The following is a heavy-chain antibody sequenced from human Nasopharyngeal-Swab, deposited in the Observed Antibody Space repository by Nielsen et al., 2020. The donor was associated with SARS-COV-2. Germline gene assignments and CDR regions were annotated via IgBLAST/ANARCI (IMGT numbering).Heavy chain of an antibody. Sequence: SETLSLTCTVSGGSISSYYWSWIRQRAGKGLEWIGRIYTSGSTNYNPSLKSRVTMSVDTSKNQFSLKLSSVTAADTAVYYFARVITMVRGVIIRHYGMDVWGQGTTVTVSS. CDR3: ARVITMVRGVIIRHYGMDV. D-gene: IGHD3-10*01. CDR2: IYTSGST. J-gene: IGHJ6*02. V-gene: IGHV4-4*07. CDR1: GGSISSYY.